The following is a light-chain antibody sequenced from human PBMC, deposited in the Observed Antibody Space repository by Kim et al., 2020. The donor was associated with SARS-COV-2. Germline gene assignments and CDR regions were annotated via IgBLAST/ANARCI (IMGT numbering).Light chain of an antibody. Sequence: DIQMTQSPSTLSASVGDRVIITCRASQNIGTWLAWYQQKPGKAPKLLIYDVSILESGVPSRFSGSGSGTEFTLTINSLQPDDFATYYCQQYRNYYWTFGQGTKVDIK. CDR3: QQYRNYYWT. CDR2: DVS. CDR1: QNIGTW. J-gene: IGKJ1*01. V-gene: IGKV1-5*01.